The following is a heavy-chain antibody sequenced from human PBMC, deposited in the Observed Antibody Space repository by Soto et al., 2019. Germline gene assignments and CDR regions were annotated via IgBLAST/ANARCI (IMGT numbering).Heavy chain of an antibody. CDR1: GGSFSGYY. Sequence: SETLSLTCAVYGGSFSGYYWSWIRQPPGKGLEWIGEINHSGSTNYNPSLKSRVTISVDTSKNQFSLKLSSVTAADTAVYYCARGRGLWFGEFSPPVNAFDIWGQGTMVTVSS. V-gene: IGHV4-34*01. CDR2: INHSGST. D-gene: IGHD3-10*01. J-gene: IGHJ3*02. CDR3: ARGRGLWFGEFSPPVNAFDI.